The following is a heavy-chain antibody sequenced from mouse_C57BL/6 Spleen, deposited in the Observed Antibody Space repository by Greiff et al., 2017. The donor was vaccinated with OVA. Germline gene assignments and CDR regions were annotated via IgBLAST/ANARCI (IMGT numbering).Heavy chain of an antibody. CDR1: GYTFTDYY. Sequence: VQLKQSGPELVKPGASVKISCKASGYTFTDYYMNWVKQSHGKSLEWIGDINPNNGGTSYNQKFKGKATLTVDKSSSTAYMELRSLTSEDSAVYYCARAGTLYYFDYWGQGTTLTVSS. J-gene: IGHJ2*01. CDR2: INPNNGGT. D-gene: IGHD4-1*01. V-gene: IGHV1-26*01. CDR3: ARAGTLYYFDY.